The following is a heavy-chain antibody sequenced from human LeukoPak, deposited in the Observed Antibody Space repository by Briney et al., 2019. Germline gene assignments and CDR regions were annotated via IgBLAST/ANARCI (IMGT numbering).Heavy chain of an antibody. Sequence: SETLSLTCTVSGGSISSSSYYWGWIRQPPGKGLEWIGSIYYSGSTYYNPSLKSRVTISVDTSKNQFSLKLSSVTAADTAVYYCARLGDYYGSGSYSRPPLYWGQGTLVTVSS. CDR1: GGSISSSSYY. V-gene: IGHV4-39*01. CDR3: ARLGDYYGSGSYSRPPLY. J-gene: IGHJ4*02. CDR2: IYYSGST. D-gene: IGHD3-10*01.